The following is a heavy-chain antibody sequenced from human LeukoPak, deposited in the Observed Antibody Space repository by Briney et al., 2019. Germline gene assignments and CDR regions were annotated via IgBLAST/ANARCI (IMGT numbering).Heavy chain of an antibody. CDR3: ARLRRNSDRSDFFYYYDH. Sequence: GGSLRLSCAASGFTFSDYSMNWVRQAPGKGLEWVASVNTVSSYIYYADSMRGRFTISRDNAKNSLFLQMNSLRAEDTAVYYCARLRRNSDRSDFFYYYDHWAQGTLVTAS. J-gene: IGHJ4*02. V-gene: IGHV3-21*01. D-gene: IGHD3-22*01. CDR2: VNTVSSYI. CDR1: GFTFSDYS.